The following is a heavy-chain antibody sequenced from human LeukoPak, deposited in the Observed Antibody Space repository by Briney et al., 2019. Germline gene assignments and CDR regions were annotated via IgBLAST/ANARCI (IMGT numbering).Heavy chain of an antibody. CDR2: TVGGGSPNT. Sequence: GGSLRLSCAASGFTFSSYEMNWVRQAPGKGLEWVSATVGGGSPNTYHADSVKGRFTISRDNSKNTLFLQMNSLRAEDTAIYYCTKAPIVSCSGAFCYPFDSWGQGTLVTVSS. CDR3: TKAPIVSCSGAFCYPFDS. D-gene: IGHD2-15*01. V-gene: IGHV3-23*01. CDR1: GFTFSSYE. J-gene: IGHJ4*02.